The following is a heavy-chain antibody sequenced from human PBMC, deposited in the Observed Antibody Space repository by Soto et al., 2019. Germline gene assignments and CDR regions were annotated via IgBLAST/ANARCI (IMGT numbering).Heavy chain of an antibody. D-gene: IGHD3-10*01. J-gene: IGHJ4*02. CDR2: IYYSGST. Sequence: QVQLQESGPGLVKPSQTLSLTCTVSGGSISSGGYYWSWIRQHPGKGLEWSGYIYYSGSTYYNPSLKSRLTISVDTSKNQFSLKLSSLTAADTAVDYCSRELGSGSYIRDYWGQGTLVTVSS. CDR3: SRELGSGSYIRDY. CDR1: GGSISSGGYY. V-gene: IGHV4-31*03.